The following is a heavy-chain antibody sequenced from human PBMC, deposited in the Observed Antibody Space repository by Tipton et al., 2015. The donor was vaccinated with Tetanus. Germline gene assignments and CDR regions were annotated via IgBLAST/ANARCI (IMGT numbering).Heavy chain of an antibody. Sequence: TLSLTCTVSGGSISSGGFFWNWIRQFPGKGLEWIGYVYYSGNTHYNPALKSRVTISVDTSKNQFSLKLSSVTAADTAIYYCAREVPAAGHFDSWGQGTLVTVSS. V-gene: IGHV4-61*08. CDR3: AREVPAAGHFDS. J-gene: IGHJ4*02. D-gene: IGHD2-2*01. CDR1: GGSISSGGFF. CDR2: VYYSGNT.